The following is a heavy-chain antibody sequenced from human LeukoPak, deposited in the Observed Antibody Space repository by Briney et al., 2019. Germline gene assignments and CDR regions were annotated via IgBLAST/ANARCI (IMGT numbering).Heavy chain of an antibody. Sequence: GESLRLSCAASGFTFSDYWMVWVRQAPGKGLEWVANIKQDGSNSYYLDSVRGRFTISRDNAKNSLFLQMNSLRAEDTAVYYCANLWEMGYWGQGTLVTVSS. CDR1: GFTFSDYW. CDR2: IKQDGSNS. CDR3: ANLWEMGY. D-gene: IGHD5-24*01. V-gene: IGHV3-7*01. J-gene: IGHJ4*02.